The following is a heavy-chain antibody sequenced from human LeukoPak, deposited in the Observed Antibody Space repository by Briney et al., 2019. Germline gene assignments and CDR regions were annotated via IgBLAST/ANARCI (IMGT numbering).Heavy chain of an antibody. D-gene: IGHD5-24*01. CDR3: ARDRGGDGINYYFDY. CDR2: ISAGGGST. J-gene: IGHJ4*02. V-gene: IGHV3-23*01. Sequence: PGGSLRLSCAASGFTFSNSAMSWVRQAPGKGLFWVSGISAGGGSTYYADSVKGRFTISRDNSKNTLYLQVNSLRAEDTAVYYCARDRGGDGINYYFDYWGQGTLVTVSS. CDR1: GFTFSNSA.